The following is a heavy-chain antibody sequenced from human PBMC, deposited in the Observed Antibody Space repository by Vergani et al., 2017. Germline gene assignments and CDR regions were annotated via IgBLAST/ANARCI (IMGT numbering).Heavy chain of an antibody. V-gene: IGHV4-39*07. CDR3: ARGGYSYGESTFDY. J-gene: IGHJ4*02. CDR2: IYYSGST. CDR1: GGSISSSSYY. Sequence: QLQLQESGPGLVKPSETLSLTCTVSGGSISSSSYYWGWIRQPPGKGLEWLGSIYYSGSTYYHPSLKSRVTISVDTSKNQFSLKLSSVTAADTDVYYCARGGYSYGESTFDYWGQGTLVTVSS. D-gene: IGHD5-18*01.